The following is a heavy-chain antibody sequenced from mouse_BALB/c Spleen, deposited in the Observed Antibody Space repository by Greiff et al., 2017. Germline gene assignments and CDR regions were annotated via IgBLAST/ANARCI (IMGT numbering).Heavy chain of an antibody. V-gene: IGHV5-4*02. D-gene: IGHD1-1*01. CDR3: ARGRGSSYGDAMDY. CDR2: ISDGGSYT. J-gene: IGHJ4*01. Sequence: EVHLVESGGGLVKPGGSLKLSCAASGFTFSDYYMYWVRQTPEKRLEWVATISDGGSYTYYPDSVKGRFTISRDNAKNNLYLQMSSLKSEDTAMYYCARGRGSSYGDAMDYWGQGTSVTVSS. CDR1: GFTFSDYY.